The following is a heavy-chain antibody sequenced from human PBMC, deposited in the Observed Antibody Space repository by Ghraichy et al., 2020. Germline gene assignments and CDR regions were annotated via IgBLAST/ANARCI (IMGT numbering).Heavy chain of an antibody. CDR2: ILRKGSGELT. CDR1: AFSFGPYD. J-gene: IGHJ3*01. CDR3: TRSNYDSGGDDVFDV. D-gene: IGHD2-21*01. Sequence: GGSLRLSCKGSAFSFGPYDVTWFRQAPGKGLEWVGFILRKGSGELTVYAASVEGRFTISRDDSESVAYLQMNSLKTEDSAMYYCTRSNYDSGGDDVFDVWGQGTMVTVSS. V-gene: IGHV3-49*03.